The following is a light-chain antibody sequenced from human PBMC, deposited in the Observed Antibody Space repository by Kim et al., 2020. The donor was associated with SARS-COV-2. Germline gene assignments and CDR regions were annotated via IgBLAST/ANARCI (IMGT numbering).Light chain of an antibody. CDR2: QDT. CDR1: KFGDKY. J-gene: IGLJ1*01. Sequence: PGQTASSTCSGYKFGDKYVSWYRQKPGQSPVVVIYQDTQRPSGIPERFSGSNSGNTATLTISGTQAMDEADYYCQAWDSSTHNYVFGGGTKVTVL. CDR3: QAWDSSTHNYV. V-gene: IGLV3-1*01.